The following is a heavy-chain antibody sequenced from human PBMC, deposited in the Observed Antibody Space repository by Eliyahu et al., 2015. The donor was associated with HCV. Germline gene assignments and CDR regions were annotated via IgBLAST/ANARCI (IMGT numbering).Heavy chain of an antibody. V-gene: IGHV1-2*02. Sequence: QVQLVQSGAEVKSPGASVKVSCKASGYTFIAYYIHWVRQAPGQGLXWVGCINPNXGAANYARNFQGRVTMTRDTSLTTAYMELIRLRSDDTAVYYCAPGPWSGYEFDYWGQGTRVTVSS. D-gene: IGHD5-12*01. CDR2: INPNXGAA. J-gene: IGHJ4*02. CDR3: APGPWSGYEFDY. CDR1: GYTFIAYY.